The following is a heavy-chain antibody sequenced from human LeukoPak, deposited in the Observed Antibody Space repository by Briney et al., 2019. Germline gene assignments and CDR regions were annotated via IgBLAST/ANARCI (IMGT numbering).Heavy chain of an antibody. Sequence: PGRSLRLSCAASGFTFSSYGMHWVRQAPGKGLEWVAVIWYDGSNKYYADSVKGRFTISRGNSKNTLYLQMNSLRAEDTAVYYCARPARIAVAGTLDYWGQGTLVTVSS. CDR3: ARPARIAVAGTLDY. V-gene: IGHV3-33*01. CDR2: IWYDGSNK. D-gene: IGHD6-19*01. J-gene: IGHJ4*02. CDR1: GFTFSSYG.